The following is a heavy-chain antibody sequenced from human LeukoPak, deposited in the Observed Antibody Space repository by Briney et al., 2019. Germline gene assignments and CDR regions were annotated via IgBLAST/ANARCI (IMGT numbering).Heavy chain of an antibody. CDR1: GFTFSSYG. D-gene: IGHD6-13*01. V-gene: IGHV3-30*02. Sequence: HPGGSLRLSCAASGFTFSSYGMHWVRQAPGKGLEWVAFIRYDGNNKYYADSVKGRFTISRDDSKNTLYLQMNSLRPEDTAVYYCAKDHLLSSSWYGYSRHWGQGTLVTVSS. CDR2: IRYDGNNK. CDR3: AKDHLLSSSWYGYSRH. J-gene: IGHJ1*01.